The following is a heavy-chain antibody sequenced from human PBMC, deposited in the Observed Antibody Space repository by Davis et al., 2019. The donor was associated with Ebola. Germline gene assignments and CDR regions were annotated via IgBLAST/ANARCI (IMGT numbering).Heavy chain of an antibody. D-gene: IGHD3-3*01. V-gene: IGHV1-46*01. Sequence: AASVKVSCKTSGYTFTSYYMHWVRQAPGQGLEWMGIINPSGGSTSYAQKLQGRVTMTTDTSTSTAYMELRSLRSDDTAVYYCARVAVTIFGVVIGSWFDPWGQGTLVTVSS. CDR3: ARVAVTIFGVVIGSWFDP. CDR2: INPSGGST. J-gene: IGHJ5*02. CDR1: GYTFTSYY.